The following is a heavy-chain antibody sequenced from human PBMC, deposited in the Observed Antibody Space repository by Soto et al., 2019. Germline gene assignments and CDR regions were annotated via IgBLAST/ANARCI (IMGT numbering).Heavy chain of an antibody. CDR2: IVVGSGNT. V-gene: IGHV1-58*01. D-gene: IGHD3-9*01. CDR1: GFTFTSSA. J-gene: IGHJ6*02. Sequence: SVKVSCKASGFTFTSSAVQWVRQARGQRLEWIGWIVVGSGNTNYAQKFQERVTITRDMSTSTAYMELSSLRSEDTAVYYCAAAPPSPYYDILTGYFNYYYYGMDVWGPGTKVTVSS. CDR3: AAAPPSPYYDILTGYFNYYYYGMDV.